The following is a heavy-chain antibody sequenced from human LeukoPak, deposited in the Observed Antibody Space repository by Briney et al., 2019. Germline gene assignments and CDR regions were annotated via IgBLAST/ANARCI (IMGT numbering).Heavy chain of an antibody. D-gene: IGHD4-11*01. CDR1: GYTFTGYY. Sequence: GASVKVSCKASGYTFTGYYFHWERQAPGQGLEWMGWINPNTAGTNYAQKFLGGVTLTWDTSISTAYMELNRLTSDDTAVYYCATSAGDYRAGHYYYTGVWGKGTSVTVSS. CDR2: INPNTAGT. V-gene: IGHV1-2*02. CDR3: ATSAGDYRAGHYYYTGV. J-gene: IGHJ6*03.